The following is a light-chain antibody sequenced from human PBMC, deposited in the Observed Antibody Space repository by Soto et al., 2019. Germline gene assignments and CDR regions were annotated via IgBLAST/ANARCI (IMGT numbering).Light chain of an antibody. CDR2: LGS. V-gene: IGKV2-28*01. J-gene: IGKJ2*01. CDR1: QSLLHSNGYNY. Sequence: EIVMTQSPLSLPVTPGESVSISCRSSQSLLHSNGYNYLDWYLQKPGQAPQVLIYLGSSLTSGDTDRISGSVSGTDFTLRISRVEAEDVGVYYCMQALQAPLTFGQGPKLEIK. CDR3: MQALQAPLT.